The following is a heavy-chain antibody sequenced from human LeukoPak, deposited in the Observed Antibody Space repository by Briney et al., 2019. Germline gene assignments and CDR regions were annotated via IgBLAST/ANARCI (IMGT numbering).Heavy chain of an antibody. CDR3: ASRASKRPLGY. J-gene: IGHJ4*02. V-gene: IGHV4-34*01. D-gene: IGHD3-16*01. Sequence: SETLSLTCAVSRGSFSDYYWNWIRQSPGKGLEWIGEINHSGKTEYNPSLKSRVTISVDTSKRQFSLKVYSMTAADTAVYWCASRASKRPLGYWGQGTLVTVSS. CDR2: INHSGKT. CDR1: RGSFSDYY.